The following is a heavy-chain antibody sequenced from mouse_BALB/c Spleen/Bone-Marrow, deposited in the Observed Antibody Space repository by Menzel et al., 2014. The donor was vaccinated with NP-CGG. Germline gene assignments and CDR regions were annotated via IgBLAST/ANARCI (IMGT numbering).Heavy chain of an antibody. CDR3: TRFITTGAMDY. V-gene: IGHV2-6-4*01. CDR1: GFSLSRYS. J-gene: IGHJ4*01. CDR2: IWGGGST. Sequence: QVQLKQSGPGQVAPSQSLSIPCTVSGFSLSRYSVHWVRQPPGKGLEWLGGIWGGGSTDYNLGLKSRLSISKDNSKSQVSLKMNSLQTDDTAMYYCTRFITTGAMDYWGQGTSVTVSS. D-gene: IGHD1-1*01.